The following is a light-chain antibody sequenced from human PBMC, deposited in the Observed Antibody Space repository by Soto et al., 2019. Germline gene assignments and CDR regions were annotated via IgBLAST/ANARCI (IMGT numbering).Light chain of an antibody. CDR3: CSYTGSGTLWV. Sequence: QPALTQPASVSGSPGQSITISCSGASSDVGSLQFVAWYQQHPGKAPKVVIYEDSKRPSGISFRFSGSTSGNTASLTISGLQPDDESHYYCCSYTGSGTLWVFGGGTKVTVL. CDR2: EDS. V-gene: IGLV2-23*01. J-gene: IGLJ3*02. CDR1: SSDVGSLQF.